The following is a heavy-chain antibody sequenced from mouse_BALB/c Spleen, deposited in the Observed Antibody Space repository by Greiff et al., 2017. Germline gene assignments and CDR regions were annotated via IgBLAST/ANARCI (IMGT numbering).Heavy chain of an antibody. V-gene: IGHV5-17*02. D-gene: IGHD4-1*01. Sequence: EVQLVESGGGLVQPGGSRKLSCAASGFTFSSFGMHWVRQAPEKGLEWVAYISSGSSTIYYADTVKGRFTISRDNPKNTLFLQMTSLRSEDTAMYYCARSLTDPWFAYWGQGTLVTVSA. CDR3: ARSLTDPWFAY. J-gene: IGHJ3*01. CDR1: GFTFSSFG. CDR2: ISSGSSTI.